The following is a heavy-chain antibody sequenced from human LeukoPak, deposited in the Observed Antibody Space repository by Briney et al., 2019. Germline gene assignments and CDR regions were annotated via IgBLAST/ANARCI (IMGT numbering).Heavy chain of an antibody. Sequence: PSETLSLTCTVSGGSISRYYWSWIRQPAGKGLEWIGRIYTSGSTNYNPSLKSRVTMSVDTSKNQFSLKLSSVTAADTAVYYCARGTTYATGGSSGWYFDYWGQGTLVTVSS. J-gene: IGHJ4*02. CDR1: GGSISRYY. V-gene: IGHV4-4*07. CDR3: ARGTTYATGGSSGWYFDY. D-gene: IGHD6-19*01. CDR2: IYTSGST.